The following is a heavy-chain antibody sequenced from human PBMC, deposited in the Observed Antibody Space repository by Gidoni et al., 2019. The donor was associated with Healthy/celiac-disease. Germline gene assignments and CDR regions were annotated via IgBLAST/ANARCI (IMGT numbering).Heavy chain of an antibody. D-gene: IGHD3-9*01. V-gene: IGHV4-59*09. CDR2: IYYSGST. Sequence: GYIYYSGSTNYNPSLKSRVTIPVDTSKNQFSLKLSSVTAADTAVYYCARGRAMHRYFDWSNAFDIWGQGTMVTVSS. J-gene: IGHJ3*02. CDR3: ARGRAMHRYFDWSNAFDI.